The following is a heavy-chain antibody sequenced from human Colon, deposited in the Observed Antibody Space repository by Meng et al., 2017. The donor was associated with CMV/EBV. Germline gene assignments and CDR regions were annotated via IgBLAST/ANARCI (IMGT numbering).Heavy chain of an antibody. V-gene: IGHV3-30*04. J-gene: IGHJ4*02. CDR1: GFTFSNSG. Sequence: GESLKISCSASGFTFSNSGLHWVPQAPGKGLEWVALISFDGRSKYYADSVNGRFTVSRDKSKNTLFLQMDSLGVEDTAVYYCARVGDYPGGYFDYWGQGTLVTVSS. CDR3: ARVGDYPGGYFDY. D-gene: IGHD4-17*01. CDR2: ISFDGRSK.